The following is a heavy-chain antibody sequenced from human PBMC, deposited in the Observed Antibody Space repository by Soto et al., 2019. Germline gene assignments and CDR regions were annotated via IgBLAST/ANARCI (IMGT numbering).Heavy chain of an antibody. CDR1: GYSFAGYG. CDR2: IDPSDSQT. J-gene: IGHJ4*02. CDR3: ARQIYDSDTGPNFQYYFDS. D-gene: IGHD3-22*01. Sequence: GESLKSSRKGSGYSFAGYGITWVRQKPGKGLEWMGRIDPSDSQTYYSPSFRGHVTISATKSITTVFLQWSSLRASDTAMYYCARQIYDSDTGPNFQYYFDSWGQGTPVTVSS. V-gene: IGHV5-10-1*01.